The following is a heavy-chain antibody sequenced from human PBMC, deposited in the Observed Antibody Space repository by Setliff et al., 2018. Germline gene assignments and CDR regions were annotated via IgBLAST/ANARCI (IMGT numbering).Heavy chain of an antibody. CDR2: TIPMFGTT. Sequence: SVKVSCKASGATFSSYGISWVRQAPGQGLEWMGGTIPMFGTTEYAQKFQGRLTNITDESTNTAFMQLSSLRSDDTAVYYCVREGVDRRSSTDYRYYMDVWGKGTTVTVSS. CDR3: VREGVDRRSSTDYRYYMDV. D-gene: IGHD6-6*01. V-gene: IGHV1-69*05. J-gene: IGHJ6*03. CDR1: GATFSSYG.